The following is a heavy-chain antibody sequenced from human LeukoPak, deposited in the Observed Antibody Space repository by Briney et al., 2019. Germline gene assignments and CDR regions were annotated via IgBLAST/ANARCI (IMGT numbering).Heavy chain of an antibody. CDR2: INAGNGNT. D-gene: IGHD2-2*01. J-gene: IGHJ4*02. V-gene: IGHV1-3*01. CDR3: ARAVGYCSSTSRYPYDY. Sequence: ASVKVSCTASGYTFTSYAMHWVRQAPGQRLEWMGWINAGNGNTKYSQKFQGRVTITRDTSASTAYMELSSLRSEDTAVYYCARAVGYCSSTSRYPYDYWGQGTLVTVSS. CDR1: GYTFTSYA.